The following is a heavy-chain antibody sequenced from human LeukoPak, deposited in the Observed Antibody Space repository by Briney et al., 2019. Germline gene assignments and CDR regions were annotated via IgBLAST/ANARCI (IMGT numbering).Heavy chain of an antibody. CDR2: IRSKAYGGTT. D-gene: IGHD3-10*01. Sequence: GGSLRLSCKASGFIFGDYVMSWVRQAPGKGLEWVGFIRSKAYGGTTEYAASVKGRFTISRDYSKNIAYLQMNSLKTEDTAVYYCTRTTYYYTSGSYFGFDYWGQGTLVTVSS. J-gene: IGHJ4*02. V-gene: IGHV3-49*04. CDR1: GFIFGDYV. CDR3: TRTTYYYTSGSYFGFDY.